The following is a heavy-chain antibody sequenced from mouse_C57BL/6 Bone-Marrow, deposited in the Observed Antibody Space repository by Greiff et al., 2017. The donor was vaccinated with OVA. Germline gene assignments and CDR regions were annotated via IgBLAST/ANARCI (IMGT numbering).Heavy chain of an antibody. CDR1: GYTFTSYG. D-gene: IGHD1-1*01. CDR2: IYPRSGNT. J-gene: IGHJ4*01. Sequence: QVQLKQSGAELARPGASVKLSCKASGYTFTSYGISWVKQRTGQGLEWIGEIYPRSGNTYYNEKFKGKATLTADKSSSTAYMELRSLTSEDSAVYFCARGIYYGYYYALDYWGQGTAVTVSS. V-gene: IGHV1-81*01. CDR3: ARGIYYGYYYALDY.